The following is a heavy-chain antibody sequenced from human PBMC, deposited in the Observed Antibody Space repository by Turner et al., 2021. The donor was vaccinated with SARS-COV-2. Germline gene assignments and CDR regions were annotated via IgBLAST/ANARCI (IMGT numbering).Heavy chain of an antibody. CDR1: GGPISSGRYY. V-gene: IGHV4-61*02. Sequence: VQLQEAGPRLGKPSQTLSPTCSVTGGPISSGRYYWSWSRPPAGKGLEWIGRIYTSGSTNDNPPLKSRDTNSVDTPKHQFSLQLGSVTAADTAVYSCVIQLYAYNWFDPWGQGTLVTVSS. J-gene: IGHJ5*02. D-gene: IGHD5-18*01. CDR2: IYTSGST. CDR3: VIQLYAYNWFDP.